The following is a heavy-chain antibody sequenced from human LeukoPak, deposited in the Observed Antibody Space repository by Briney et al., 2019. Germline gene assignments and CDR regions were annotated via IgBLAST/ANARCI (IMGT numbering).Heavy chain of an antibody. J-gene: IGHJ5*02. D-gene: IGHD3-10*01. CDR2: IYGDGTI. CDR3: TRDSGTTGEVKFDP. CDR1: GGSISKQY. V-gene: IGHV4-4*07. Sequence: PSETLSLTCTVSGGSISKQYWTWVRQSAGKGREWIGRIYGDGTITYNPSLRSRVTMSLDTSKNQFSLRLTSVTAADTAMYYCTRDSGTTGEVKFDPWGQGTLVTVSS.